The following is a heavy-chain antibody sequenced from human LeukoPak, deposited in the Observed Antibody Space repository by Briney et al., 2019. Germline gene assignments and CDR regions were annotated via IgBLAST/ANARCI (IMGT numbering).Heavy chain of an antibody. D-gene: IGHD2-15*01. J-gene: IGHJ6*02. Sequence: GASVKVSCKASGYTFTGYYMHWVRQAPGQGPEWMGRINPNSGGTNYAQKFQGRVTMTRDTSISTAYMELSRLRSDDTAVYYCARATESYCSGGSCYRHYYYGMDVWGQGTTVTVSS. CDR2: INPNSGGT. V-gene: IGHV1-2*06. CDR3: ARATESYCSGGSCYRHYYYGMDV. CDR1: GYTFTGYY.